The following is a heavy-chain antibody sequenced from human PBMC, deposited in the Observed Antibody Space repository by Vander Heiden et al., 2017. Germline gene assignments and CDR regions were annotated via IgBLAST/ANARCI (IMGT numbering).Heavy chain of an antibody. V-gene: IGHV3-23*01. CDR2: MSGSGDDT. CDR1: GFTFSVSA. D-gene: IGHD2-21*02. CDR3: AKGRGEYCGDGWSSRIFDA. Sequence: EVHLLESGGVLVQSGGSLRPSCTASGFTFSVSAMIWVLQGPGKGVELGAIMSGSGDDTKYADSVKGRVTISRDKSKSTLYLQMNSLRAEDTAIYYWAKGRGEYCGDGWSSRIFDAWGQGTLVTVSS. J-gene: IGHJ4*02.